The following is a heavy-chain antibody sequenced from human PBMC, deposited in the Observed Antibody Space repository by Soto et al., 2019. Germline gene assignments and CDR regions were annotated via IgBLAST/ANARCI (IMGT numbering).Heavy chain of an antibody. D-gene: IGHD6-13*01. CDR2: INHGGTT. Sequence: QVQLQQWGAGLLKPSETLSLPCAVYDGSFSGYYWSWIRQPPGKGLEWIGEINHGGTTNYNPSLKSRVTISVGTSKNQFYLRLSAVTTADTAVYYCERGGASWYVDYWGQGTLVIVSS. V-gene: IGHV4-34*01. CDR3: ERGGASWYVDY. J-gene: IGHJ4*02. CDR1: DGSFSGYY.